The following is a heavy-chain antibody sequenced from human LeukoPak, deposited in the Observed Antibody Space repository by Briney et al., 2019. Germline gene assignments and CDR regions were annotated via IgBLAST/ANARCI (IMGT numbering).Heavy chain of an antibody. CDR1: GYTFTGYY. V-gene: IGHV1-2*02. D-gene: IGHD6-19*01. Sequence: ASVKVSCKASGYTFTGYYMHWVRQAPGQGLEWMGWINPSSGGTNYAQKFQGRVTMTRDTSISTAYMELSRLRSDDTAVYYCARDVAVAIFDYWGQGTLVTVSS. CDR3: ARDVAVAIFDY. J-gene: IGHJ4*02. CDR2: INPSSGGT.